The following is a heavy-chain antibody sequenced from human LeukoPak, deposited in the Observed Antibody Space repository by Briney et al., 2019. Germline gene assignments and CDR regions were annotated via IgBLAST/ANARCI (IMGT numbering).Heavy chain of an antibody. CDR2: ISSSGSTI. CDR3: AREGVVVVAATQLGYYYYMDV. CDR1: GFTFSDYY. Sequence: PGGSLALSCAASGFTFSDYYMSWIRQAPGKGLEWVSYISSSGSTIYYADSVKGRFTISRDNAKNSLYLQMNSLRAEDTAVYYCAREGVVVVAATQLGYYYYMDVWGKGTTVTVSS. V-gene: IGHV3-11*04. D-gene: IGHD2-15*01. J-gene: IGHJ6*03.